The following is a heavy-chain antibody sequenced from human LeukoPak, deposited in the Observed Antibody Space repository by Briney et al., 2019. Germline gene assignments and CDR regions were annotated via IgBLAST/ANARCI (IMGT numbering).Heavy chain of an antibody. CDR1: GGSISSSSYY. CDR3: ASYDSSGYYLSY. Sequence: SETLSLTCTVSGGSISSSSYYWGWIRQPPGKGLEWIGSIYYSGTTYYNPSLKSRVTISVHTSKNQFSLKLSSVTAADTAVYYCASYDSSGYYLSYWGQGTLVTVSS. D-gene: IGHD3-22*01. J-gene: IGHJ4*02. CDR2: IYYSGTT. V-gene: IGHV4-39*01.